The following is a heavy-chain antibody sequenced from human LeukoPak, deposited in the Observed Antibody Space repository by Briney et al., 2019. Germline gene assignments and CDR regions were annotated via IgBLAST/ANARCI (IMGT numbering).Heavy chain of an antibody. CDR2: RKPDGSEK. J-gene: IGHJ4*02. Sequence: GGSLRLSCAASGFIFTNYFMSWVRKAPGKGQEWLARRKPDGSEKYYVDSVRGRFTISRDNTMNSLYLQMSSLRAEDTAVYYCATDRGWRTSGYYLYYFEYWGQGTLVTYSS. V-gene: IGHV3-7*01. CDR1: GFIFTNYF. CDR3: ATDRGWRTSGYYLYYFEY. D-gene: IGHD3-3*01.